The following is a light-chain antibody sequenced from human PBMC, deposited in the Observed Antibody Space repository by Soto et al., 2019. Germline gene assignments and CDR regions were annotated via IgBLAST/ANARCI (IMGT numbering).Light chain of an antibody. V-gene: IGKV3-11*01. CDR2: DVS. J-gene: IGKJ4*01. Sequence: EVVLTQSPATLSLSPGESATLSCRASQTVSNYLAWYQHKPGQPPRLLIYDVSNRATGIPARFTGSGSGSDFTLTISSLEPEDFGVYYCRQRYNWPLTFGGGTKVDIK. CDR1: QTVSNY. CDR3: RQRYNWPLT.